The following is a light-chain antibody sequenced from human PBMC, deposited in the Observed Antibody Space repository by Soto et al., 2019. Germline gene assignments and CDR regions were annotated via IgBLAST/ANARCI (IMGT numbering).Light chain of an antibody. CDR3: QTWATDIHVV. Sequence: QLVLTQSPSASASLGASVKLTCTLSSGHNSYAIAWHQQQPEKGPRYLMKLNSDGSHSSGDGIPDRFSGSSSGAERYLTISSLPSEDEAYYYCQTWATDIHVVFGGGTKLTVL. J-gene: IGLJ2*01. CDR2: LNSDGSH. V-gene: IGLV4-69*01. CDR1: SGHNSYA.